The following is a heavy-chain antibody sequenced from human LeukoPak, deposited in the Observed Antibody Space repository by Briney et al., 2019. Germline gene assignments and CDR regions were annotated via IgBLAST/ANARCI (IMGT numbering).Heavy chain of an antibody. CDR2: ISYDGSNK. CDR1: GFTFSSYA. Sequence: GGSLRLSCATSGFTFSSYAMHWVRQAPGKGLEWVAVISYDGSNKYYADSVKGRFTISRDNSKNTLYLQMNSLRAEDTAVYYCAREAVARKDDAFDIWGQGTMVTVSS. CDR3: AREAVARKDDAFDI. D-gene: IGHD6-19*01. V-gene: IGHV3-30*04. J-gene: IGHJ3*02.